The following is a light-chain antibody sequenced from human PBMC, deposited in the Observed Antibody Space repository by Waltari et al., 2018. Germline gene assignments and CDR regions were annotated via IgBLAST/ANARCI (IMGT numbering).Light chain of an antibody. V-gene: IGLV2-23*02. Sequence: QSALTQPASVSGSPGQSITISCTGTSSDVGFYNLVSWYQQHPGNAPELVVYEVISRPSGVSNRFSGSKSGNTASLTISGLQAEDEADYYCCSYAGRNIWVFGGGTKLTVL. CDR3: CSYAGRNIWV. CDR2: EVI. J-gene: IGLJ3*02. CDR1: SSDVGFYNL.